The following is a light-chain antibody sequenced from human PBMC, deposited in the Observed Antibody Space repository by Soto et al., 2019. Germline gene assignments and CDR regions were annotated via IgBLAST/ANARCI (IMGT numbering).Light chain of an antibody. CDR1: QSITNY. J-gene: IGKJ1*01. V-gene: IGKV1-39*01. CDR3: QQSYTTSWT. Sequence: DIQMTQSPSSLSASVGDRVTITCRASQSITNYLNWYQQTPGKVPKLLIYAASSLQSGVPSRFSGSGSGTEFTLTISDLQPEDFATYFCQQSYTTSWTFGQGTKVEIK. CDR2: AAS.